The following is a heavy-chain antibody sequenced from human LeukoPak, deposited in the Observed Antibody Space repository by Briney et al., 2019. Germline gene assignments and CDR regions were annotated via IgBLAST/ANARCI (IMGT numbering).Heavy chain of an antibody. J-gene: IGHJ4*02. CDR1: GFTFSSYA. CDR2: ISGSGGST. V-gene: IGHV3-23*01. CDR3: AKDDGSTSCFDY. Sequence: PGGSLRLSCAASGFTFSSYAMSWVRQAPGKGLEWVSAISGSGGSTYYADSVKGRFTISRDNSKNTLYLQVNSLRAEDTAVYYCAKDDGSTSCFDYWGQGTLVTVSS. D-gene: IGHD2-2*01.